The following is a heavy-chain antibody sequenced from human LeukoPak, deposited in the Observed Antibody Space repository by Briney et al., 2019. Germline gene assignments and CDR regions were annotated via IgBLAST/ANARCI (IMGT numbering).Heavy chain of an antibody. CDR1: GFTFSSYE. Sequence: GGSLRLSCAASGFTFSSYEMNWVRQAPGKGLEWVSYISSSGSTIYYADSVKGRFTISRDNAKNSLYLQMNSLRAEDTAVYYCARGRFAVGAGCYFDYWGQGTLVTVSS. J-gene: IGHJ4*02. CDR3: ARGRFAVGAGCYFDY. D-gene: IGHD1-26*01. CDR2: ISSSGSTI. V-gene: IGHV3-48*03.